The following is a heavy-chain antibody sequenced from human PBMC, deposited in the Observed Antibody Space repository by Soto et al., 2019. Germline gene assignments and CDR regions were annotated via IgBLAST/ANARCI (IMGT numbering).Heavy chain of an antibody. CDR1: GYTFTSYY. CDR3: ARSDLSSSFSYYYYGMDV. J-gene: IGHJ6*02. D-gene: IGHD6-13*01. Sequence: ASVKVSCKASGYTFTSYYIHWVRQAPGQGLEWMGIINPSGGSTSYAQKFQGRVTMTRDTSTSTVYMELSSLRSEDTAVYYCARSDLSSSFSYYYYGMDVWGQGTTVTVSS. CDR2: INPSGGST. V-gene: IGHV1-46*01.